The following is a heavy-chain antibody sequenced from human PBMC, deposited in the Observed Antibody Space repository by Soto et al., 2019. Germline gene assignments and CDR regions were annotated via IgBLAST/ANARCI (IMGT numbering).Heavy chain of an antibody. J-gene: IGHJ6*02. Sequence: ASVKVSCKVSGYTLTELSMHWVRQAPGKGLEWMGGFDPEDGETIYAQKFQGRVTMTEDTSTDTAYMELSSLRSEDTALYYCATRSKGGWNYESMDVWGQGTTVTVSS. CDR1: GYTLTELS. CDR2: FDPEDGET. D-gene: IGHD1-7*01. CDR3: ATRSKGGWNYESMDV. V-gene: IGHV1-24*01.